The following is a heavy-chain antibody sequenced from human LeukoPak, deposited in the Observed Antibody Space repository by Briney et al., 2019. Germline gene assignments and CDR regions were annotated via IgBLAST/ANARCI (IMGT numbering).Heavy chain of an antibody. CDR2: IYHSGST. Sequence: SETLSLTCAVSGGSISSGGYSWSWIRQPPGKGLEWIGYIYHSGSTYYNPSLKSRVTISVDRSKNQFSLKLSSVTAADTAVYYCAREGIDGYSNYFDYWGQGTPVTVSS. CDR3: AREGIDGYSNYFDY. CDR1: GGSISSGGYS. D-gene: IGHD5-24*01. J-gene: IGHJ4*02. V-gene: IGHV4-30-2*01.